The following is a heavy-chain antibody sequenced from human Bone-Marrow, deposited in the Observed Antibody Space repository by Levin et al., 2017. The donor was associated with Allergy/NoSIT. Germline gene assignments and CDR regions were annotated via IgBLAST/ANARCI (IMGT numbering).Heavy chain of an antibody. J-gene: IGHJ4*02. V-gene: IGHV4-30-4*01. Sequence: PSETLSLTCTVSGGSISSGAYYWSWIRQPPGRGLEWIGYIFHSGKTYYNPSLKSRVSISLDTSTNQFSLELQSVTAADTAVYYCARARIVPDAFNREDFDYWGQGTLVTVSS. D-gene: IGHD2/OR15-2a*01. CDR2: IFHSGKT. CDR3: ARARIVPDAFNREDFDY. CDR1: GGSISSGAYY.